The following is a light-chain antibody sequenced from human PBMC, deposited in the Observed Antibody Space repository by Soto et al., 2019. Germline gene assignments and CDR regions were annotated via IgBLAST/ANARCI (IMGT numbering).Light chain of an antibody. CDR2: EVS. J-gene: IGLJ1*01. Sequence: QSALTQPASVSGSPGQSITISCTGTSSDVGGYNYVSWYQQHPGKAPKLMLYEVSNRPSGGSDRFSGSKSGNTASLTISGLQAEDEADYYCSSYTSSSTPYVFGTGTKLPVL. V-gene: IGLV2-14*01. CDR1: SSDVGGYNY. CDR3: SSYTSSSTPYV.